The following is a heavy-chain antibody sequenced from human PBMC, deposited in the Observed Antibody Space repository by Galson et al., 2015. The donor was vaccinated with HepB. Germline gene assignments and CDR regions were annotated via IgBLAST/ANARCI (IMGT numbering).Heavy chain of an antibody. Sequence: QSGAEVKKPGESLKISCKGSGYSFTSYWIGWVRQMPGKGLEWMGIIYPGDSDTRYSPSFQGQVTISADKFISTAYLQWSSLKASDTAMYYCASGDIVVVPAASSGKRRYYGMDVWGQGTTVTVSS. J-gene: IGHJ6*02. D-gene: IGHD2-2*01. CDR1: GYSFTSYW. V-gene: IGHV5-51*01. CDR2: IYPGDSDT. CDR3: ASGDIVVVPAASSGKRRYYGMDV.